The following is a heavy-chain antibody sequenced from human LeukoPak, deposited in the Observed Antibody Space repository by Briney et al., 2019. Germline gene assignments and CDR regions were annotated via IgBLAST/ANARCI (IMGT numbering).Heavy chain of an antibody. J-gene: IGHJ5*02. V-gene: IGHV4-30-4*08. Sequence: SETLSLTCTVSGGSISSGTFYWNWIRQFPGKGLEWIGYIYDSGTSFYNPSLKSRVTISVDTSKNQFSLKLTSVTAADTAVYYCARETLTISRWFDPWGQGTLVTVSS. CDR1: GGSISSGTFY. D-gene: IGHD4-17*01. CDR3: ARETLTISRWFDP. CDR2: IYDSGTS.